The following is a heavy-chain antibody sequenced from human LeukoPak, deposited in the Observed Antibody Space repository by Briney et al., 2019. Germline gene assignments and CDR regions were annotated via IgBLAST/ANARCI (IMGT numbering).Heavy chain of an antibody. CDR2: INAGNGNT. CDR1: GYTFTSYA. V-gene: IGHV1-3*01. Sequence: ASVKVSCKASGYTFTSYAMHWVRQAPGQRLEWMGWINAGNGNTKYSQKFQGRVTITRDTSASTAYMELRSLRSDDTAVYYCARGPADVVAATLYWFDPWGQGTLVTVSS. D-gene: IGHD2-15*01. J-gene: IGHJ5*02. CDR3: ARGPADVVAATLYWFDP.